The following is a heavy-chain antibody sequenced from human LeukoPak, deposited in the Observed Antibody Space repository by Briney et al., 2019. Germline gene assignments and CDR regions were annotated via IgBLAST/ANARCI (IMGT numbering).Heavy chain of an antibody. CDR3: YFDY. V-gene: IGHV3-21*01. Sequence: GGSLRLSCAASGFTFSYYNMNWVRQAPGKGLEWVSSISSSSSFISYADSVKGRFTVSRDTAKNSLYLQMNSLRDYDSSGYYYYFDYWGQGTLVTVSS. CDR2: ISSSSSFI. CDR1: GFTFSYYN. J-gene: IGHJ4*02.